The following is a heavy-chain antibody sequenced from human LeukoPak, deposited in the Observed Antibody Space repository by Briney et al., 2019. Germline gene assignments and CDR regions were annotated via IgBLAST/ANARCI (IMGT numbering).Heavy chain of an antibody. V-gene: IGHV3-66*01. J-gene: IGHJ4*02. Sequence: GGSLRLSCAASGFTVSSNFMSWVRQAPGKGLEWVSVIYSGGSTYYADSVKGRFTISRDNSKNTLYLQMNSLRVEDTAMYYCAMDINGDLFHVWGQGTPVTVSS. CDR1: GFTVSSNF. CDR2: IYSGGST. CDR3: AMDINGDLFHV. D-gene: IGHD2-2*03.